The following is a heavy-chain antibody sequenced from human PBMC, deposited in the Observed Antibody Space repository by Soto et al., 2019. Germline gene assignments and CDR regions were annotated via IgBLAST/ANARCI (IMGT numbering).Heavy chain of an antibody. V-gene: IGHV3-66*01. CDR1: GFTVSSNY. Sequence: EVQLVESGGGLVQPGGSLRLSCAASGFTVSSNYMTWVRQAPGKGLEWVSVIYIGGNTYYADSVKGRFTISRDNSKNTVYLQMNSLRAEDTAVYYCARDRDFYCSSTTCYARAYAMDVWGQGTTVTVSS. CDR3: ARDRDFYCSSTTCYARAYAMDV. J-gene: IGHJ6*02. D-gene: IGHD2-2*01. CDR2: IYIGGNT.